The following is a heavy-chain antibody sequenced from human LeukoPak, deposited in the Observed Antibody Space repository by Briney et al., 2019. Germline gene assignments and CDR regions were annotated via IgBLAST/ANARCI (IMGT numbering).Heavy chain of an antibody. CDR2: INPNSGGT. D-gene: IGHD1-26*01. CDR1: GYTFTGYY. CDR3: ATAKVGAKFWAVQKVGAFDI. V-gene: IGHV1-2*02. Sequence: ASVKVSCKASGYTFTGYYMHWVRQAPGQGLEWMGWINPNSGGTNYAQKFQGRVTMTRDTSISTAYMELSRLRSDDTAVYYCATAKVGAKFWAVQKVGAFDIWGQGTMVTVSS. J-gene: IGHJ3*02.